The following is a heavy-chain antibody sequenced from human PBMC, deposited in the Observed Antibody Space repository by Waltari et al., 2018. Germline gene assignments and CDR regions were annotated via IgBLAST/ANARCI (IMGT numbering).Heavy chain of an antibody. D-gene: IGHD6-19*01. CDR3: ARPYSSGWYINFDY. V-gene: IGHV3-7*01. CDR1: GIHFSRSS. CDR2: IKQDGSES. J-gene: IGHJ4*02. Sequence: EVQLVESGGGLVQPGGYLRLSWTASGIHFSRSSMVRVRQAPGKVLEWVATIKQDGSESYYVDSVKGRFTFSRDNAKNSLYLQMNSLRAEDTAVYYCARPYSSGWYINFDYWGQGTLVTVSS.